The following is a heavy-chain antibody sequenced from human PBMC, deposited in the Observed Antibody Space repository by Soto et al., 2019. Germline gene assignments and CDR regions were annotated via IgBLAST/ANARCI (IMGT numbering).Heavy chain of an antibody. CDR3: ARQSVFGYCSGGSCHPYNWFDP. J-gene: IGHJ5*02. Sequence: SETLSLTCTVSGGSISSSSYYWGWIRQPPGKGLEWIGSIYYSGSTYYNPSLKSRVTISVDTSKNQFSLKLSSVTAADTAVYYCARQSVFGYCSGGSCHPYNWFDPWGQGTLVTVSS. D-gene: IGHD2-15*01. CDR2: IYYSGST. V-gene: IGHV4-39*01. CDR1: GGSISSSSYY.